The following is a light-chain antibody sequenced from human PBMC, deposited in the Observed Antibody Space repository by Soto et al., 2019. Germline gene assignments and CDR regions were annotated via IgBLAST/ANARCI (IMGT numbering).Light chain of an antibody. CDR3: CSYAGSSTLV. CDR2: EVS. Sequence: SVLPQPASVSGSPGQSLTISCTGTSSDAGSYNLVSWYQQHPGKAPKLMIYEVSKRPSGVSNRFSGSKSGNTASLTISGLQAEDEADYYCCSYAGSSTLVFGTGTKVTVL. J-gene: IGLJ1*01. V-gene: IGLV2-23*02. CDR1: SSDAGSYNL.